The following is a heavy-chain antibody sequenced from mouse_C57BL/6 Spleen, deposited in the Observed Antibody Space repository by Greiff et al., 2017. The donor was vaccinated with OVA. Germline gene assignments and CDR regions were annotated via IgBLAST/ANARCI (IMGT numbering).Heavy chain of an antibody. Sequence: QVQLQQPGTELVKPGASVKLSCKASGYTFTSYWMHWVKQRPGQGLEWIGNINPSNGGTNYNEKFKSKATLTLDKSSSTAYMQLSSLTSEDSAVYYCSRGGNYLYYFDYWGQGTTLTVSS. CDR2: INPSNGGT. CDR1: GYTFTSYW. CDR3: SRGGNYLYYFDY. D-gene: IGHD2-1*01. V-gene: IGHV1-53*01. J-gene: IGHJ2*01.